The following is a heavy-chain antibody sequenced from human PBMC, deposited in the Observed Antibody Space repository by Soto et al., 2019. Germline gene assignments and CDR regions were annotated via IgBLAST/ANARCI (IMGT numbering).Heavy chain of an antibody. V-gene: IGHV4-4*02. J-gene: IGHJ5*02. D-gene: IGHD3-16*01. CDR1: GGSISSNNW. Sequence: SETLSLTCGVPGGSISSNNWWSWVRQPPGKGLEWIGEMYHSGSTNYNPSLTSRVTISVDKSQNQFSLKLTSVTAADTAVYFCARGGSTTTLNWFDPWGQGTLVTVSS. CDR2: MYHSGST. CDR3: ARGGSTTTLNWFDP.